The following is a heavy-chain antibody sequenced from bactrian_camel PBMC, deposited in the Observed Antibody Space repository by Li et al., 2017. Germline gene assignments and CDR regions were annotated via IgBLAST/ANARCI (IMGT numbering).Heavy chain of an antibody. J-gene: IGHJ4*01. CDR1: VNGFKSIA. CDR2: IDTKGTV. V-gene: IGHV3S53*01. CDR3: AADSGGSWYPTLEDYDYAY. Sequence: QLVESGGGSVQAGGSLRLSCSFVVNGFKSIAMAWFRQSPIAGKRREGVVAIDTKGTVIYGDSVKGRFTISLDSARNILYLQMDNLKPEDSNMYFCAADSGGSWYPTLEDYDYAYWGQGTQVTVS. D-gene: IGHD6*01.